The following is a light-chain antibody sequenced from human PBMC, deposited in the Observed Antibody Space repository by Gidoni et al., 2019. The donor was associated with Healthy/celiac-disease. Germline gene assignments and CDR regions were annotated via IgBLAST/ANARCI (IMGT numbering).Light chain of an antibody. J-gene: IGKJ3*01. V-gene: IGKV1-39*01. CDR3: PQSYSTRT. CDR2: AAS. Sequence: DIKMTQSPSSLSASVGDRVTITCRASQSISNYVNWYQQQPGNAPKLLIYAASSLESGVPSRFSGSGSGTDFTLTLSSLQPEDFATYYCPQSYSTRTFGPGTKVEIK. CDR1: QSISNY.